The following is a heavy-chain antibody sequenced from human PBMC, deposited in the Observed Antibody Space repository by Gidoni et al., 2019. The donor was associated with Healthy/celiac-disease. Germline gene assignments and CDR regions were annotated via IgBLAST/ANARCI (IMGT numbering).Heavy chain of an antibody. J-gene: IGHJ5*02. Sequence: YGWSTYYNPSLKSRVTISVDTSKNQFSLKLSSVTAADTAVYYCAREHQPLTHWFDPWGQGTLVTVSS. V-gene: IGHV4-31*02. D-gene: IGHD2-2*01. CDR2: YGWST. CDR3: AREHQPLTHWFDP.